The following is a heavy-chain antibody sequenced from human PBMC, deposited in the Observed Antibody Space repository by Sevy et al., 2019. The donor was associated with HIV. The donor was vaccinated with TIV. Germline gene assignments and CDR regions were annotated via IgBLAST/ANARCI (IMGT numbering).Heavy chain of an antibody. Sequence: GGSLRLSCAASGFTFSDHYMEWVRQAPGKGLEWVGRIRNKGDSYTTEYAASVKGRLTISRDDSKNSLYLLMNSLKTEDTAVYYCATHAGIAAAGRVFDYWGQGTLVTVSS. J-gene: IGHJ4*02. V-gene: IGHV3-72*01. D-gene: IGHD6-13*01. CDR1: GFTFSDHY. CDR3: ATHAGIAAAGRVFDY. CDR2: IRNKGDSYTT.